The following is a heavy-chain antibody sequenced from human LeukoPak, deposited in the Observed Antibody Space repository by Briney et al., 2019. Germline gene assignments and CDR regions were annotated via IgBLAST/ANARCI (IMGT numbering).Heavy chain of an antibody. CDR3: ARAFDITP. J-gene: IGHJ5*02. CDR2: IIPIFGTA. Sequence: SVKVSCKASGGTFSSYAVSWVRQAPGQGLEWMGGIIPIFGTANYAQKFQGRVTITTDESTSTAYMELSRLRSDDTAVYYCARAFDITPWGQGTLVTVSS. V-gene: IGHV1-69*05. CDR1: GGTFSSYA. D-gene: IGHD3-3*01.